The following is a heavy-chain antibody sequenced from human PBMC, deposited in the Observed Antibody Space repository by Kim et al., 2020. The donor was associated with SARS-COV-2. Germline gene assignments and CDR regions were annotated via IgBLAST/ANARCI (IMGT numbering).Heavy chain of an antibody. D-gene: IGHD3-3*01. CDR3: ARGYYDFWSGYYLYWYFDL. CDR1: GGSFSGYY. CDR2: INHSGST. Sequence: SETLSLTCAVYGGSFSGYYWSWIRQPPGKGLEWIGEINHSGSTNYNPSLKSRVTISVDTSKNQFSLKLSSVTAADTAVYYCARGYYDFWSGYYLYWYFDLWGRGTLVTVSS. V-gene: IGHV4-34*01. J-gene: IGHJ2*01.